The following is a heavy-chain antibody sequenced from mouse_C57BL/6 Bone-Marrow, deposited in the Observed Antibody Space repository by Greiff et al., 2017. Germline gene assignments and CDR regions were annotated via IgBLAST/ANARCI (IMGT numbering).Heavy chain of an antibody. CDR3: TRWLLRDY. J-gene: IGHJ2*01. D-gene: IGHD2-3*01. CDR2: IDPENGDT. CDR1: GFNIKDDY. Sequence: EVQLQQSGAELVRPGASVKLSCTASGFNIKDDYMHWVKQRPEQGLEWIGWIDPENGDTEYASKFQGKATIPADTSSNTAYLQLSSLTSEDTAVYYCTRWLLRDYWGQGTTLTVSS. V-gene: IGHV14-4*01.